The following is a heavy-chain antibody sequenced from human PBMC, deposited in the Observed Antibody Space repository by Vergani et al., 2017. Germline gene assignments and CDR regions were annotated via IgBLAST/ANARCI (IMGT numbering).Heavy chain of an antibody. CDR1: GFGFKNFA. J-gene: IGHJ4*02. CDR2: ISKDGTHD. V-gene: IGHV3-30*03. D-gene: IGHD3-22*01. CDR3: ASDGTDIFVSCSYYSHLLYY. Sequence: QVSLVESGGGVVQPGRSLTLTCSASGFGFKNFAMHWVRQAPGKGLEWVATISKDGTHDYYEPSVRGRFAVSRDNFKNTMYLQMDRLTTDDTAVYFCASDGTDIFVSCSYYSHLLYYWGQGILVTVSS.